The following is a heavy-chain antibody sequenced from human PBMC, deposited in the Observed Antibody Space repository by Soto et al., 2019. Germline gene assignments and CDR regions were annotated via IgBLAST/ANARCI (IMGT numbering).Heavy chain of an antibody. CDR2: IYYSGST. J-gene: IGHJ6*04. Sequence: SETLSLTCTVSGGSISSYYWSWIRQPPGKGLEWIGYIYYSGSTNYNPSLKSRVTISVDTSKNQFSLKLSSVTAADTAVFFCGGAGAVVGPPLYSSTGRAVGGKGPRVPVPS. D-gene: IGHD2-15*01. V-gene: IGHV4-59*01. CDR3: GGAGAVVGPPLYSSTGRAV. CDR1: GGSISSYY.